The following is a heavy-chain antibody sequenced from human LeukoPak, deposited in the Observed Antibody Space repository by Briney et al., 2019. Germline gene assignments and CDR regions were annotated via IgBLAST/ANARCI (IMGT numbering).Heavy chain of an antibody. J-gene: IGHJ4*01. CDR3: AREWRYCSGENCYSGFDY. Sequence: TGGSLRLSCAASGFTVTSNYMTWVRQAPGKGLEWVSVIYSGGTTHYTDSVKGRFTISRDNSKNTVYLQMNSLTAEDTAVYYCAREWRYCSGENCYSGFDYWGQGTLVTVSS. V-gene: IGHV3-53*01. CDR1: GFTVTSNY. CDR2: IYSGGTT. D-gene: IGHD2-15*01.